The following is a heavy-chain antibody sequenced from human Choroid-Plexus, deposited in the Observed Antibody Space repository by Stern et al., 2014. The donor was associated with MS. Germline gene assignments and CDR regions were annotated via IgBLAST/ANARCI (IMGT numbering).Heavy chain of an antibody. CDR2: VSYDGSNK. CDR1: GFTFGRCA. D-gene: IGHD2/OR15-2a*01. V-gene: IGHV3-30*18. Sequence: VQLVQSGGGVVQPGTPLRLSCVASGFTFGRCAMHWVRQAPGKGLEGVAGVSYDGSNKYYADSVKGRFTISRDNSQNTLYMQMSSLRPEDTAVYYCAKDRQYLTYFFDHWGQGSLVTVSS. CDR3: AKDRQYLTYFFDH. J-gene: IGHJ5*02.